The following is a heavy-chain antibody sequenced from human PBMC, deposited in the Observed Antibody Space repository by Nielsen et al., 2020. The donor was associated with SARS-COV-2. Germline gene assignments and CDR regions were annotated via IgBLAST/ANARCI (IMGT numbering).Heavy chain of an antibody. D-gene: IGHD3-22*01. Sequence: GGSLRLSCAASGFTFSSYAMSWVRQAPGKGLEWVSAISGSGGSTYYADSVKGRFTISRDNAKNSLYLQMNSLRAEDTAVYYCARGTYYYDSSGYYGEYWGQGTLVTVSS. V-gene: IGHV3-23*01. CDR3: ARGTYYYDSSGYYGEY. CDR2: ISGSGGST. CDR1: GFTFSSYA. J-gene: IGHJ4*02.